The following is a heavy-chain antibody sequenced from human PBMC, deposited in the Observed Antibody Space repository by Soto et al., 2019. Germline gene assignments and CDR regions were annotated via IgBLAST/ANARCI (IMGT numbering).Heavy chain of an antibody. CDR3: ARPPICSGGSCYLEYFQH. CDR1: GYTFTSYA. Sequence: ASVKVSCKASGYTFTSYAMHWVRQAPGQRLEWMGWINAGNGNTKYSQKFQGRVTITRDTSASTAYMELSSLRSEDTAVYYCARPPICSGGSCYLEYFQHWGQGTLVTVPS. J-gene: IGHJ1*01. D-gene: IGHD2-15*01. V-gene: IGHV1-3*01. CDR2: INAGNGNT.